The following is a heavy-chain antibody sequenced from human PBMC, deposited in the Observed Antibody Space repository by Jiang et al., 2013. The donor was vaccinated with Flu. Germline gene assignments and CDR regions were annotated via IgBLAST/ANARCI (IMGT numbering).Heavy chain of an antibody. Sequence: SQTLSLTCAISGYSVSSNSVAWNWIRQSPSRGLEWLGRTYYRSKWYNDFAVSVQGRIAINPDTSKNQFSLQLNSVTPEDTAVYYCARGWKEEKTGIPDWYFDLWGRGTLVTVSS. V-gene: IGHV6-1*01. D-gene: IGHD2-21*02. CDR1: GYSVSSNSVA. J-gene: IGHJ2*01. CDR3: ARGWKEEKTGIPDWYFDL. CDR2: TYYRSKWYN.